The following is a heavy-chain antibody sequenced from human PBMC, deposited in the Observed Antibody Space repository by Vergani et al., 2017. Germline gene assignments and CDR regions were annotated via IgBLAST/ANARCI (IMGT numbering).Heavy chain of an antibody. D-gene: IGHD6-13*01. CDR1: GFTFSNYW. Sequence: EVQLMESGGGLVQPGGSLRLSCAASGFTFSNYWMSWVRQAPGKGLEWVANIKEDGSETFYVDSVMGRLTISRDNAKNSLYLQMNSLRADATAVYFCSRLGLTASRKEAPVFDYWGQGTLVTGSS. J-gene: IGHJ4*02. CDR2: IKEDGSET. V-gene: IGHV3-7*01. CDR3: SRLGLTASRKEAPVFDY.